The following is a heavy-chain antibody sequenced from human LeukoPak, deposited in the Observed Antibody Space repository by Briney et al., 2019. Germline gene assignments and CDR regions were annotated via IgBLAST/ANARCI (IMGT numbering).Heavy chain of an antibody. Sequence: SGTLSLTCAVSNGSISITNWWCWGRQSPGKGLEWFGKIYHRGHTNYNPSLKSRVTLSVDTSKTQFSLRLSSVTAADTAVYYCAREDSGSYYNYYYFYMDVWGKGTTVTISS. V-gene: IGHV4-4*02. J-gene: IGHJ6*03. CDR2: IYHRGHT. D-gene: IGHD3-10*01. CDR1: NGSISITNW. CDR3: AREDSGSYYNYYYFYMDV.